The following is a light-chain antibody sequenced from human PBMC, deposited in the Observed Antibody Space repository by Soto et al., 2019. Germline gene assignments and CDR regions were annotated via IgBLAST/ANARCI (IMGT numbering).Light chain of an antibody. CDR3: SSYTSSSTVV. CDR2: EVT. V-gene: IGLV2-14*01. Sequence: QSVLTQPASVSGSPGQSITISCTGTSSDVGGYNYVSWYQQHPGKAPKLMIYEVTNRPSGVSNRFSGSKSGNTASLTISGLQADDETHYYCSSYTSSSTVVFGGGTKVTVL. J-gene: IGLJ2*01. CDR1: SSDVGGYNY.